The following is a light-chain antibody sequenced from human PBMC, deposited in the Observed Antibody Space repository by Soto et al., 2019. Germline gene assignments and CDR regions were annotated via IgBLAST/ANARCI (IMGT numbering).Light chain of an antibody. V-gene: IGKV3-20*01. CDR3: QQYGSSPVT. CDR1: QSVSSSF. CDR2: GAS. Sequence: EIVLTQSPCTLSLSPGERATLFCRASQSVSSSFLAWYQQKPGQAPRLLIYGASSRATGIPDRFSGSGSGSDFTLTISRLEPEDFAVYYCQQYGSSPVTFGQGTKVDI. J-gene: IGKJ1*01.